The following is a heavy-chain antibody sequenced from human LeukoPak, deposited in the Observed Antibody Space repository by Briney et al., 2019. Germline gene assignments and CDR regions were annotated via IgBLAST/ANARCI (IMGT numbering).Heavy chain of an antibody. J-gene: IGHJ3*02. CDR3: AREPGPDIVVVPAAIPHDAFDI. CDR1: GGSISSYY. CDR2: IYYSGST. V-gene: IGHV4-59*12. Sequence: SETLSLTCTVSGGSISSYYWSWIRQPPGKGLEWIGYIYYSGSTNYNPSLKSRVTISVDTSKNQFSLKLSSVTAADTAVYYCAREPGPDIVVVPAAIPHDAFDIWGQGTMVTVSS. D-gene: IGHD2-2*02.